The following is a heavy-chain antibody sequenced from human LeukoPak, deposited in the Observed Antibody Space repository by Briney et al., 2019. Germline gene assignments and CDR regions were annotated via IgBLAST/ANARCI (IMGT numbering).Heavy chain of an antibody. CDR2: ISYSGNT. D-gene: IGHD3-22*01. CDR3: ARGVSMIVVVIHDWYFDL. Sequence: SETLSLTCTVSGDSISSSTYYWGWIRQPPGKGLAWIGTISYSGNTYYIPSLKSRVTISVDASKNRFSLKLSFVTATDTAVYYCARGVSMIVVVIHDWYFDLWGRGTLVTVSS. J-gene: IGHJ2*01. V-gene: IGHV4-39*01. CDR1: GDSISSSTYY.